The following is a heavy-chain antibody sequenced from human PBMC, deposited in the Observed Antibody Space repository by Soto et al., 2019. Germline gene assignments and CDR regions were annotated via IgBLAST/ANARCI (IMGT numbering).Heavy chain of an antibody. D-gene: IGHD4-4*01. Sequence: QVQLVQSGGEVKNPGASVKVSCKASGYTFNNYGISWVRQAPGQGLEWMGWISAYNGDTNYAQKVQGRATMTTDTSTSTAYMELRSLRSDDTAVYYCARVSLGTETTSWLDPWGQGTLVTVSS. CDR3: ARVSLGTETTSWLDP. CDR2: ISAYNGDT. V-gene: IGHV1-18*01. CDR1: GYTFNNYG. J-gene: IGHJ5*02.